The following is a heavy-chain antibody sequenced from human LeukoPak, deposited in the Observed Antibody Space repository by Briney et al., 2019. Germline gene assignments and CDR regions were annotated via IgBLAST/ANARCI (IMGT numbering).Heavy chain of an antibody. CDR2: INHSGST. V-gene: IGHV4-34*01. CDR1: GGSFSDYY. J-gene: IGHJ4*02. Sequence: ASETLSLTCGVYGGSFSDYYWSWIRQPPGKGLEWIGEINHSGSTNYNPSLKSRVTISVDTSKNQFSLKLSSVTAADTAVYYCARDYGDYWGQGTPVTVSS. CDR3: ARDYGDY.